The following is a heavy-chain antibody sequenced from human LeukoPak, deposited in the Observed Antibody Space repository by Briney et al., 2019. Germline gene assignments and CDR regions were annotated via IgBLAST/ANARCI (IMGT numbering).Heavy chain of an antibody. Sequence: PSETLSLTCTVSGGSISSYYWSWIRQPAGKGLEWIGRIYTSGSTNYNPSLKSRVTMLVDTSKNQFSLKLSSVTAADTAVYYCARVRDSSGWTIIDYWGQGTLVTVSS. V-gene: IGHV4-4*07. D-gene: IGHD6-19*01. CDR1: GGSISSYY. CDR3: ARVRDSSGWTIIDY. J-gene: IGHJ4*02. CDR2: IYTSGST.